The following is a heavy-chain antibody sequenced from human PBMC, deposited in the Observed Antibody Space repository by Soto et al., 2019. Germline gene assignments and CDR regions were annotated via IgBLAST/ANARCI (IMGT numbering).Heavy chain of an antibody. J-gene: IGHJ4*02. D-gene: IGHD5-12*01. CDR2: ISYDGSNK. CDR1: GFTFSSYA. Sequence: QVQLVESGGGVVQPGRSLRLSCAASGFTFSSYAMHWVRQAPGKGLGWVAVISYDGSNKYYADSVKGRFTISRDNSKNTLYLQMNSLRAEDTAVYYCARVPKSRYSGYGLGTDYWGQGTLVTVSS. CDR3: ARVPKSRYSGYGLGTDY. V-gene: IGHV3-30-3*01.